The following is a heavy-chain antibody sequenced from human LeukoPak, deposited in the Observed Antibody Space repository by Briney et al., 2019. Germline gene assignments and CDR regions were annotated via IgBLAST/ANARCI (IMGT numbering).Heavy chain of an antibody. Sequence: SETLSLTCTVSGGSISSGDYYWSWIRQHPGKGLEWIGYIYYSGDTNYNPSLRSRVSISLDTSKNQFSLKLSSVTAADTAVYYCAREFVDTAMVRWNYFDYWGQGTLVTVSS. J-gene: IGHJ4*02. CDR1: GGSISSGDYY. D-gene: IGHD5-18*01. CDR3: AREFVDTAMVRWNYFDY. V-gene: IGHV4-31*03. CDR2: IYYSGDT.